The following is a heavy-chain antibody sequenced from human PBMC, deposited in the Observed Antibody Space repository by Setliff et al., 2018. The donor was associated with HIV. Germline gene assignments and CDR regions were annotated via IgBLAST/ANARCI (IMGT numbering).Heavy chain of an antibody. D-gene: IGHD3-10*01. V-gene: IGHV4-4*07. J-gene: IGHJ4*02. CDR3: ARDAGPHYGSGPPLEY. CDR1: GGSISRYY. Sequence: SETLSLTCTVSGGSISRYYWSWIRQPAGKGLEWIGRIYPSGNINYNPSLKSRLTMSIDTSKNQFSLKLSYVTATDTAVYYCARDAGPHYGSGPPLEYWGQGIQVTVSS. CDR2: IYPSGNI.